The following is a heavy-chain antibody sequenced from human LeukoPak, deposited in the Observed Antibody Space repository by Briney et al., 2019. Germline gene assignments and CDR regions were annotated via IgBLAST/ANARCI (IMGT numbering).Heavy chain of an antibody. CDR2: ISAYNGNT. CDR1: GYTFTSYG. J-gene: IGHJ4*02. V-gene: IGHV1-18*01. D-gene: IGHD6-6*01. CDR3: ARDAFEYSSSPFGY. Sequence: ASVKVSCKASGYTFTSYGISWVRQAPGQGLEWMGWISAYNGNTNYAQKLLGRITMTTDTSTSTAYMELRSLRSDDTAVCYCARDAFEYSSSPFGYWGQGTLVTVSS.